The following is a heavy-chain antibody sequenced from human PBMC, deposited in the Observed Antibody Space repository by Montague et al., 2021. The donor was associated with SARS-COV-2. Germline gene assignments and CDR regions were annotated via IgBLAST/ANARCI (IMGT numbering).Heavy chain of an antibody. D-gene: IGHD2/OR15-2a*01. Sequence: ETLSLTCTVSGGSISSGDYYWNWIRQAPGKGLEWVSGISSGGNKHHAXSVKGRFTISRDDSRNTLYLQTHSLRAEDTAMYYCAKNFPGQFYFDDWGQGTLVAVSS. J-gene: IGHJ4*02. CDR1: GGSISSGDYY. V-gene: IGHV3-53*01. CDR3: AKNFPGQFYFDD. CDR2: ISSGGNK.